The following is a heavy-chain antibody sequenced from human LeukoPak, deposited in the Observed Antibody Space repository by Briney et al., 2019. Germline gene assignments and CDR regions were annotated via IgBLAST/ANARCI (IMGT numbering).Heavy chain of an antibody. V-gene: IGHV3-30*04. D-gene: IGHD3-16*02. J-gene: IGHJ4*02. CDR3: ARDDLPGVWGRYRCPNY. Sequence: GRSQRLSCAASGFTFSSYAMHWVRQAPGKGLAWVAVISYVGSNKYYADSVKGRFTISRDNSKNTLYLQMNSLRAEDTAVYYCARDDLPGVWGRYRCPNYWGQGTLVTVSS. CDR2: ISYVGSNK. CDR1: GFTFSSYA.